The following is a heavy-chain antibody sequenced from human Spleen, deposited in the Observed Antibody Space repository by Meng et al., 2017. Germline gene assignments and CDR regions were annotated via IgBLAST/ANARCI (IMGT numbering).Heavy chain of an antibody. CDR1: GGSSSDYN. D-gene: IGHD5-24*01. CDR2: INHIGST. Sequence: VRVRDGGAGMSKASAAQSLTAVFAGGSSSDYNWSWIRQPPRKVLEWSGEINHIGSTNYNPSLESRATISVDTSQNNLSLKLSSVTAEDSAVYYCARGPTKMAHDFDYWGQGTLVTVSS. CDR3: ARGPTKMAHDFDY. V-gene: IGHV4-34*01. J-gene: IGHJ4*02.